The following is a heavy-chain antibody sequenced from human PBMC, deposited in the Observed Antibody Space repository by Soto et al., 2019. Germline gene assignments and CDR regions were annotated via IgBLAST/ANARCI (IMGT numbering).Heavy chain of an antibody. J-gene: IGHJ6*03. Sequence: EVQLLESGGGLVQPGGSLRLSCAASGFTFSSYAMSWVRQAPGKGLEWVSAISGSGGSTYYADSVQGRFTISRDNSKTSLYLQMNSLRAEDTAVYYCAKDHIVVVVAAPVEYMDVWGKGTTVTVSS. D-gene: IGHD2-15*01. CDR2: ISGSGGST. V-gene: IGHV3-23*01. CDR1: GFTFSSYA. CDR3: AKDHIVVVVAAPVEYMDV.